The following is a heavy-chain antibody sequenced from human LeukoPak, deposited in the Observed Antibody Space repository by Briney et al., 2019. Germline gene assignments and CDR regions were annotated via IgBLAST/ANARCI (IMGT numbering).Heavy chain of an antibody. V-gene: IGHV3-48*03. CDR3: ARAGGVVVPAAIPDAFDI. J-gene: IGHJ3*02. CDR1: GFTFSSYE. D-gene: IGHD2-2*01. Sequence: GGSLRLSSAASGFTFSSYEMNWVRQAPGKGLEWVSYISSSGSTIYYADSVKGRFTISRDNAKNSLYLQMNSLRAEDTAVYYCARAGGVVVPAAIPDAFDIWGQGTMVTVSS. CDR2: ISSSGSTI.